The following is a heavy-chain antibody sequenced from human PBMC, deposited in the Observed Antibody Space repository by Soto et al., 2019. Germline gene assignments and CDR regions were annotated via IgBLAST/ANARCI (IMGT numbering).Heavy chain of an antibody. CDR1: GGTFSSFA. CDR3: ARGSHAITGGEAFDF. CDR2: IIPIFGTA. J-gene: IGHJ3*01. Sequence: QVQLVQSGAEVKKPGSSVNVSCKTSGGTFSSFAISWVRQAPGQGLEWMGGIIPIFGTASYAEKFQGRVTITADESTSTAYMELSSLRSEDTAVYYCARGSHAITGGEAFDFWGKGTMVTVSS. D-gene: IGHD7-27*01. V-gene: IGHV1-69*01.